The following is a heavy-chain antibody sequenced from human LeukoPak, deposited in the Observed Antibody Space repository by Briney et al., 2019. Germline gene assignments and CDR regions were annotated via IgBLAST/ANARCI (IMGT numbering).Heavy chain of an antibody. D-gene: IGHD3-22*01. CDR1: GDSISTSSYY. CDR3: ARSYYYDYRQIDY. Sequence: PSETLSLTCTVSGDSISTSSYYWGWLRQPPGKGLEWLGCIYYSGSTYYNPSLKSRVTISVDTSKNQFSLNLYSVTAADTAVFYCARSYYYDYRQIDYWGQGTLVTVSS. V-gene: IGHV4-39*01. J-gene: IGHJ4*02. CDR2: IYYSGST.